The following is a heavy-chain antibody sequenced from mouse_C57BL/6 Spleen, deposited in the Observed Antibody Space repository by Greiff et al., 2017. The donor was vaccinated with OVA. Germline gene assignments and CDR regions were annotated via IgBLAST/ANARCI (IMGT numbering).Heavy chain of an antibody. D-gene: IGHD1-1*01. CDR2: ISNGGGST. CDR3: ARRHYGSSYYAMDY. V-gene: IGHV5-12*01. CDR1: GFTFSDYY. Sequence: EVHLVESGGGLVQPGGSLKLSCAASGFTFSDYYMYWIRQTPEKRLEWVAYISNGGGSTYYPDTVKGRFTISRDNAKNTLYLQMSRLKSEDTAMYYCARRHYGSSYYAMDYWGQGTSVTVSS. J-gene: IGHJ4*01.